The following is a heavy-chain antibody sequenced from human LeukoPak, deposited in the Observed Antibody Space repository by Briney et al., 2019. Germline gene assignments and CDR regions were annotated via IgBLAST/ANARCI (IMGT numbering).Heavy chain of an antibody. CDR3: ARITGTTGFDY. CDR1: GYTFTSYD. V-gene: IGHV1-8*01. D-gene: IGHD1-7*01. CDR2: MNPNSGNT. J-gene: IGHJ4*02. Sequence: ASVKVSCKASGYTFTSYDINWVRQATGQGLEWMGWMNPNSGNTGYAQKFQGRVTMTRNTSISTAYMELSRLRSDDTAVYYCARITGTTGFDYWGQGTLVTVSS.